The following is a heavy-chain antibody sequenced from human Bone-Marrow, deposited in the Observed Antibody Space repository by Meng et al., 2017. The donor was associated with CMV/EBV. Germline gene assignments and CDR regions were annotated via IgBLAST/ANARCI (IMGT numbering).Heavy chain of an antibody. CDR2: ISAYNGNT. CDR1: GYHFTNYR. J-gene: IGHJ4*02. Sequence: SGYHFTNYRISWVRQAPGQGLEWMGWISAYNGNTNYAQKLQGRVTMTTDTSTSTAYMELRSLRSDDTAVYYCAREVNGAAGTVFDYWGQGTLVTVSS. CDR3: AREVNGAAGTVFDY. D-gene: IGHD6-13*01. V-gene: IGHV1-18*01.